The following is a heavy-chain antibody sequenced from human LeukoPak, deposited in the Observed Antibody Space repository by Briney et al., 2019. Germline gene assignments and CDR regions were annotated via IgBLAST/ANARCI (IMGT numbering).Heavy chain of an antibody. CDR2: IYPGYSDA. V-gene: IGHV5-51*01. CDR3: VRFALSSSLDH. J-gene: IGHJ5*02. Sequence: GGSLRLSCVASGFTFSNYWMSWVRQAPGKGLEWMGLIYPGYSDAKYSPSFQGQVTLSVDASISTAYLQLSGLRASDTAIYYCVRFALSSSLDHWGQGTLVTVSS. CDR1: GFTFSNYW. D-gene: IGHD6-13*01.